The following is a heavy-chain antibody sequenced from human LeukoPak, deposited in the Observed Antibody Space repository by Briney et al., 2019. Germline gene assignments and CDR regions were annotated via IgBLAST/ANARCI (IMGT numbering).Heavy chain of an antibody. CDR2: ISSSGSTI. V-gene: IGHV3-48*04. CDR3: ARDDFGYYYMDV. Sequence: GGSLRLSCAASGFTFSSYSMNWVRQAPGKGLEWVSYISSSGSTIYYADSVKGRFTISRDNAKNSLYLQMNSLRAEDTAVYYCARDDFGYYYMDVWGKGTTVTISS. CDR1: GFTFSSYS. D-gene: IGHD3-3*01. J-gene: IGHJ6*03.